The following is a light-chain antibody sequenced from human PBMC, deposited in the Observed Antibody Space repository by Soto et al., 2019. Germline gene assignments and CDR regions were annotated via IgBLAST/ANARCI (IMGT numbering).Light chain of an antibody. V-gene: IGLV1-40*01. CDR2: DNT. Sequence: QPVLTQPPSVSGAPGQRVTISCTGSSSNIGAGYAVHWYQQFPGIAPKLLIYDNTNRPSGVPDRFSGSKSDTSASLAITGLQAEDEADYYCQSYDSSLSGSVFGGGTKVTVL. J-gene: IGLJ2*01. CDR1: SSNIGAGYA. CDR3: QSYDSSLSGSV.